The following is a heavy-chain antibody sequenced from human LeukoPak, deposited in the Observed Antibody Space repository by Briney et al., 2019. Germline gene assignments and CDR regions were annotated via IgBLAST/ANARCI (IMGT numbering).Heavy chain of an antibody. J-gene: IGHJ4*02. Sequence: GGSLRLSCAASGFTFSSYWMSWVRQAPGKGLEWVANIKQDGSEKYYVDSVKGRFTISRDNAKNSLYLQMNSLRAEDTAVYYCARAKSTIAVAGTLGYWGQGTLVTVSS. V-gene: IGHV3-7*01. D-gene: IGHD6-19*01. CDR1: GFTFSSYW. CDR2: IKQDGSEK. CDR3: ARAKSTIAVAGTLGY.